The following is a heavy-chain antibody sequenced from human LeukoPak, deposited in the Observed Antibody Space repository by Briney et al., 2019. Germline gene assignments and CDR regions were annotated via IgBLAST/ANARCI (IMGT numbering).Heavy chain of an antibody. CDR3: AKNLRGNYDTLTAFDP. J-gene: IGHJ5*02. Sequence: PGASLRLSCAASGFIFSNYAMAWVRQAPGKGLEWVPAITGTAYKTYYADSVKGRFTISRDNSKNTLYLQMNTLRAEDTAIYYCAKNLRGNYDTLTAFDPWGPGTLVTVSS. V-gene: IGHV3-23*01. CDR1: GFIFSNYA. D-gene: IGHD3-9*01. CDR2: ITGTAYKT.